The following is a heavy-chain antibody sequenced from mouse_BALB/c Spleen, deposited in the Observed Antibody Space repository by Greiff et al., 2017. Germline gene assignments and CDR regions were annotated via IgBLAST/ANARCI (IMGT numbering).Heavy chain of an antibody. D-gene: IGHD4-1*01. CDR3: ARHAGLGPYYYAMDY. J-gene: IGHJ4*01. V-gene: IGHV5-12-2*01. Sequence: EVMLVESGGGLVQPGGSLKLSCAASGFTFSSYTMSWVRQTPEKRLEWVAYISNGGGSTYYPDTVKGRFTISRDNAKNTLYLQMSSLKSEDTAMYYCARHAGLGPYYYAMDYWGQGTSVTVSS. CDR2: ISNGGGST. CDR1: GFTFSSYT.